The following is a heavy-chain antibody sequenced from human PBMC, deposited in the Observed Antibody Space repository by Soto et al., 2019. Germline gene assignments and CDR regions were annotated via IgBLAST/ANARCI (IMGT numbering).Heavy chain of an antibody. Sequence: PSETLSLTCTVSGGSISSYYWSWIRQPPWKGLEWIGYIYYSGSTNYNPSLKSRVTISVDTSKNQFSLKLSSVTAADTAVYYCARLYCSDGSCYLGSGYFDYWGQGTLVTVSS. CDR2: IYYSGST. D-gene: IGHD2-15*01. CDR1: GGSISSYY. CDR3: ARLYCSDGSCYLGSGYFDY. J-gene: IGHJ4*02. V-gene: IGHV4-59*01.